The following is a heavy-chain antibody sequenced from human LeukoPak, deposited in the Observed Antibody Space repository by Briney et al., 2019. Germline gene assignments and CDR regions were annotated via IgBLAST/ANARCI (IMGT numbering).Heavy chain of an antibody. J-gene: IGHJ4*02. CDR1: GGTFNNYA. CDR2: IMPLFGTP. Sequence: ASVKVSCKASGGTFNNYAISWVRQAPGQGPEWMGGIMPLFGTPNYAQKFQGRVTIITDDSTNTAYMELSSLRSEDTAVYYCARGSLYYFDYWGQGTLVTVSS. V-gene: IGHV1-69*05. CDR3: ARGSLYYFDY.